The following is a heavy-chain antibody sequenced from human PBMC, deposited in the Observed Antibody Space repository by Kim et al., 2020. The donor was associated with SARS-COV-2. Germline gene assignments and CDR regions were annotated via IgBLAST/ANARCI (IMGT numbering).Heavy chain of an antibody. CDR1: GGSISSSSYY. Sequence: SETLSLTCTVSGGSISSSSYYWGWIRQPPGKGLEWIGSIYYSGSTYYNPSLKSRVTITVDTSKNQFSLKLSSVTAADTAVYYCARRTSSGYYYTYYFDYWGQGTLVTVSS. J-gene: IGHJ4*02. V-gene: IGHV4-39*01. D-gene: IGHD3-22*01. CDR2: IYYSGST. CDR3: ARRTSSGYYYTYYFDY.